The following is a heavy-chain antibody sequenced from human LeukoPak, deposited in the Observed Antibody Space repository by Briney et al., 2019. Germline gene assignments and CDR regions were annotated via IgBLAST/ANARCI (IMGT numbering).Heavy chain of an antibody. J-gene: IGHJ4*02. V-gene: IGHV1-8*02. CDR3: ASVGHCSGGSCYGLDY. Sequence: ASVKVSCKASGYTFTSYGISRVRQAPGQGLEWMGWMNPNSGNTGYAQKFQGRVTMTRNTSISTAYMGLSSLRSKDTAVYYCASVGHCSGGSCYGLDYWGQGTLVTVSS. D-gene: IGHD2-15*01. CDR1: GYTFTSYG. CDR2: MNPNSGNT.